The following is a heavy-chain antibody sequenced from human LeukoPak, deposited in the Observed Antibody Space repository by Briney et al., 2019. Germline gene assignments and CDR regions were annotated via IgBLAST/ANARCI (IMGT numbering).Heavy chain of an antibody. D-gene: IGHD3-10*01. Sequence: PGGSLRLSCAASGFTFSGSAMHWVRQASGKGLEWVGRIRSKANSYATAYAASVKGRFTISRDDSKNTAYLQMNSLKTEDTAVYYCAKGSGSGSYYNPSHYYMDVWGKGTTVTVSS. CDR2: IRSKANSYAT. CDR3: AKGSGSGSYYNPSHYYMDV. J-gene: IGHJ6*03. CDR1: GFTFSGSA. V-gene: IGHV3-73*01.